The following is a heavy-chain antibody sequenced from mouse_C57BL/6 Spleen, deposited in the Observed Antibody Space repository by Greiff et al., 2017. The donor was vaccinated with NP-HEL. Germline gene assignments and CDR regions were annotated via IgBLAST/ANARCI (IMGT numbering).Heavy chain of an antibody. Sequence: DVMLVESGGGLVQPGGSMKLSCVASGFTFSNYWMNWVRQSPEKGLEWVAQIRLKSDNYATHYAESVKGRFTISRDDSKSSVYLQMNNLRAEDTGIYYCTVYYYGSSYIWYFDVWGTGTTVTVSS. D-gene: IGHD1-1*01. CDR3: TVYYYGSSYIWYFDV. V-gene: IGHV6-3*01. J-gene: IGHJ1*03. CDR2: IRLKSDNYAT. CDR1: GFTFSNYW.